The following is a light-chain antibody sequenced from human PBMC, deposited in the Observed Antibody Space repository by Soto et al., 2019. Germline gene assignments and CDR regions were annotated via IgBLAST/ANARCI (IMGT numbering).Light chain of an antibody. CDR3: CSYAGTTL. V-gene: IGLV2-23*01. CDR2: EGS. J-gene: IGLJ2*01. Sequence: QSALIQPASVSGAPGQSITISCTATSSDVGSYKFVSWYQQHPGKAPKLTIYEGSKRPSGVSDRFSGSKSDNTASLTISGIQNEDEADYYCCSYAGTTLFGGGTKVTVL. CDR1: SSDVGSYKF.